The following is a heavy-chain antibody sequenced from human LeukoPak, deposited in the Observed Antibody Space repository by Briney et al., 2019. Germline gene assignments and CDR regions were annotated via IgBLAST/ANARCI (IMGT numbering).Heavy chain of an antibody. CDR3: ATDPRQFSSSSGGRYGMDV. Sequence: ASVKVSCKVSGYTLTELSMHWARQAPGKGLEWMGGFDPEDGETIYAQKFQGRVTMTEDTSTDTAYMELSSLRSEDTAVYYCATDPRQFSSSSGGRYGMDVWGQGNTVTVSS. D-gene: IGHD6-6*01. CDR2: FDPEDGET. V-gene: IGHV1-24*01. CDR1: GYTLTELS. J-gene: IGHJ6*02.